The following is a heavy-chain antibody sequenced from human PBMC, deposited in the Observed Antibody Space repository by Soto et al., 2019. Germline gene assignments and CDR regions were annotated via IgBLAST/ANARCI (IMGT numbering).Heavy chain of an antibody. CDR1: VYTFTGYA. CDR2: INAVNGDT. CDR3: TRDPRIGYYDY. V-gene: IGHV1-3*01. J-gene: IGHJ4*02. Sequence: ASVKVSCKASVYTFTGYAIHWVRQAPGQRLEWLGWINAVNGDTAYSEKFQGRVTITRDTSASAAYMELSSLRSEDTAIYYCTRDPRIGYYDYWGQGTLVTVSS. D-gene: IGHD3-3*01.